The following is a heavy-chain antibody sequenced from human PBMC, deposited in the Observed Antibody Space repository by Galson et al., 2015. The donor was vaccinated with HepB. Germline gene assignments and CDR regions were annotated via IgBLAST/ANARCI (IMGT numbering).Heavy chain of an antibody. CDR2: ISSSSSYT. D-gene: IGHD1-26*01. J-gene: IGHJ4*02. CDR1: GFTFSDYY. CDR3: ARKSGRDATPPLDY. Sequence: SLRLSCAASGFTFSDYYMSWIRQAPGKGLEWVSYISSSSSYTNYADSVKGRFTISRDNAKNSLYLQMNSLRAEDTAVYYCARKSGRDATPPLDYWGQGTLVTVSS. V-gene: IGHV3-11*03.